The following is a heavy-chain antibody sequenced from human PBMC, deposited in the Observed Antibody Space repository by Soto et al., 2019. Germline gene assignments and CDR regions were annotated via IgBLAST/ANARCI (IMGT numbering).Heavy chain of an antibody. V-gene: IGHV1-3*01. J-gene: IGHJ3*02. D-gene: IGHD3-3*01. Sequence: ASVKVSCKASGYTFTSYAMHWVRQAPGQRLEWMGWINAGNGNTKYSQKFQGRVTITRDTSASTAYMELSSLRSEDTAVYYCARAETYDFWSYPHDAFDIWGQGTMVT. CDR2: INAGNGNT. CDR1: GYTFTSYA. CDR3: ARAETYDFWSYPHDAFDI.